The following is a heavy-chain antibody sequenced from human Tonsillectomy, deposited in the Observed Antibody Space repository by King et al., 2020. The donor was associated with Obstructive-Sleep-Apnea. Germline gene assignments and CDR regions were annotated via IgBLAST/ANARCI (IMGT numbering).Heavy chain of an antibody. CDR1: GLTFSSYA. D-gene: IGHD6-19*01. Sequence: VQLVESGGGLVQPGGSLRLSCAASGLTFSSYAMSWVRQAPGKGLEWVSAIGGSGDSTYCAVSGTGRVTISRDNSKNTLYLQMNSLRVEGTAVYYCASRFSSGWYLAWGQGTLVTVSS. CDR2: IGGSGDST. V-gene: IGHV3-23*04. CDR3: ASRFSSGWYLA. J-gene: IGHJ5*02.